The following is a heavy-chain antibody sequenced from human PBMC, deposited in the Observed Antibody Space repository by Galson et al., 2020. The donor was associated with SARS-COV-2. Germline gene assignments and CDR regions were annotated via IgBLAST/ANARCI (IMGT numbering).Heavy chain of an antibody. D-gene: IGHD2-21*02. Sequence: SETLSLTCAVYGGSFSGYYWSWIRQPPGKGLEWIGEINHSGSTNYNPSLKSRVTISVDTSKNQFSLKLSSVTAADTAVYYCARGRRCGGDCYSVTGYYYGMDVWGQGTTVTVSS. J-gene: IGHJ6*02. CDR3: ARGRRCGGDCYSVTGYYYGMDV. CDR1: GGSFSGYY. V-gene: IGHV4-34*01. CDR2: INHSGST.